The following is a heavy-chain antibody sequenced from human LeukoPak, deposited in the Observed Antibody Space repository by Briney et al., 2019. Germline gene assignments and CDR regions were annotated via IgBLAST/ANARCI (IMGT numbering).Heavy chain of an antibody. CDR2: ISSSSSYI. Sequence: PGGSLRLSCAASGFTFSSYSMNWVRQAPGKGLEWVSSISSSSSYIYYSESVKGRFTISRDNAKNSLYQQMNSLRAEDTAVYYGARDCSPVDYWGQGPLVTVSS. CDR3: ARDCSPVDY. J-gene: IGHJ4*02. D-gene: IGHD3-10*02. V-gene: IGHV3-21*01. CDR1: GFTFSSYS.